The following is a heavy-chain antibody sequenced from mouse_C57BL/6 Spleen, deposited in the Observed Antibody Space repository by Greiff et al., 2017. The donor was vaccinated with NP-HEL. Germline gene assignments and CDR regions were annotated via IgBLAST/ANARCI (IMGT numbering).Heavy chain of an antibody. CDR3: ARPYYSNVYYFDY. Sequence: VQLQQSGPELVKPGASVKIPCKASGYTFTDYNMDWVKQSHGKSLEWIGDINPNNGGTIYNQKFKGKATLTVDKSSSTAYMELRSLTSEDTAVYYCARPYYSNVYYFDYWGQGTTLTVSS. CDR1: GYTFTDYN. J-gene: IGHJ2*01. D-gene: IGHD2-5*01. V-gene: IGHV1-18*01. CDR2: INPNNGGT.